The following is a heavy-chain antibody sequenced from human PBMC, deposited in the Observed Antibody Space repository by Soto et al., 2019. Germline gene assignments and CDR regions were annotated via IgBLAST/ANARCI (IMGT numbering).Heavy chain of an antibody. CDR2: IVVGSGNT. D-gene: IGHD3-22*01. CDR3: AAVSRKTYYYDSSGYYPYGMDV. CDR1: GFTFTSSA. J-gene: IGHJ6*02. Sequence: ASVKVSCKASGFTFTSSAVQWVRQARGQRLEWIGWIVVGSGNTNYAQKFQERVTITRDMSTSTAYMELSSLRSEDTAVYYCAAVSRKTYYYDSSGYYPYGMDVWGQGTTVTVSS. V-gene: IGHV1-58*01.